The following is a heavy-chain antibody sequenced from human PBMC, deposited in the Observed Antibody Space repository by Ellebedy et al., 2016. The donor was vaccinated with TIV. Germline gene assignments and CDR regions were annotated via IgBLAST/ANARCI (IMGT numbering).Heavy chain of an antibody. Sequence: ASVKVSCXASGYTFTSYAMHWVRQAPGQRLEWMGWINAGNGNTKYSQKFQGRVTITRDTSASTAYMELSSLRSEDTAVYYCARDQPRYDFWSGYHNWFDPWGQGTLVTVSS. D-gene: IGHD3-3*01. CDR3: ARDQPRYDFWSGYHNWFDP. CDR1: GYTFTSYA. J-gene: IGHJ5*02. CDR2: INAGNGNT. V-gene: IGHV1-3*01.